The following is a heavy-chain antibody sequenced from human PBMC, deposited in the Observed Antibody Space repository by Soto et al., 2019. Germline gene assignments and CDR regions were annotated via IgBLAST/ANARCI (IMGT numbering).Heavy chain of an antibody. CDR3: ARRSIAARQTQYYYYYYGMDV. J-gene: IGHJ6*02. CDR1: GYSCTSYW. V-gene: IGHV5-10-1*01. D-gene: IGHD6-6*01. Sequence: PGESLKISCKGSGYSCTSYWISWVRQMPGKGLEWMGRIDPSDSYTNYSPSFQGHVTISADKSISTAYLQWSSLKASDTAMYYCARRSIAARQTQYYYYYYGMDVWGQGTTVTVSS. CDR2: IDPSDSYT.